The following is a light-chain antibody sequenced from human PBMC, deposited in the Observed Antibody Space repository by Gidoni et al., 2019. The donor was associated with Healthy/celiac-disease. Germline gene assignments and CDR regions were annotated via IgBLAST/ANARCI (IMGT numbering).Light chain of an antibody. V-gene: IGKV1-27*01. J-gene: IGKJ1*01. CDR1: QGISNY. CDR3: QKYNSAPPWT. CDR2: AAS. Sequence: IQMTQSPSSLSASVGDRVTLTCRASQGISNYLAWYQQKPGKVPKLLIYAASTLQSGVPSRFSGSGSGTDFTLTIISLQPEDVATDYCQKYNSAPPWTFGQGTKVEIK.